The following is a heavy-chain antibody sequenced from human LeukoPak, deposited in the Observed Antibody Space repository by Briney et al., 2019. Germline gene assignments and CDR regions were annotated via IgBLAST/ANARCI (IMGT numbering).Heavy chain of an antibody. D-gene: IGHD5-12*01. CDR1: GFTFSSYS. Sequence: GGSLRLSCAASGFTFSSYSMNWVRQAPGKGLEGVSAISGSGGSTYYADSVKGRFTISRDNSKNKLYLQMNSLRAEDTAVYYCAIDIVADFDYWGQGTLVTVSS. CDR2: ISGSGGST. J-gene: IGHJ4*02. CDR3: AIDIVADFDY. V-gene: IGHV3-23*01.